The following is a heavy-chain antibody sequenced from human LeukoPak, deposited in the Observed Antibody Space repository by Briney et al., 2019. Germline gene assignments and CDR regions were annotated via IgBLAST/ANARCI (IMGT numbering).Heavy chain of an antibody. CDR2: ISGSSSYI. CDR1: GFTFSSYS. J-gene: IGHJ4*02. V-gene: IGHV3-21*01. D-gene: IGHD3-22*01. CDR3: ARGDYDSSGYYYIY. Sequence: PGGSLRLSCAASGFTFSSYSMNWVRQAPGKGLEWVSSISGSSSYIYYADSVKGRFTISRDNAKNSLYLQMNSLRAEDTAVYYCARGDYDSSGYYYIYWGQGTLVTVSS.